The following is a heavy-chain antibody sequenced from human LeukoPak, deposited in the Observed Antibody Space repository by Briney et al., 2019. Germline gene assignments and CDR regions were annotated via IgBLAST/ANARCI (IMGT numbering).Heavy chain of an antibody. CDR2: ISSSSSYI. CDR3: ARDHSSGWSIFDY. Sequence: GGSLRLSCAASGFTFSSYSMNWVRQAPGKGLEWVSSISSSSSYIYYADSVKGRFTISRDNAKNSLYLQMNSLRAEDTAVYYCARDHSSGWSIFDYWGQGTLVTVSP. D-gene: IGHD6-19*01. CDR1: GFTFSSYS. V-gene: IGHV3-21*01. J-gene: IGHJ4*02.